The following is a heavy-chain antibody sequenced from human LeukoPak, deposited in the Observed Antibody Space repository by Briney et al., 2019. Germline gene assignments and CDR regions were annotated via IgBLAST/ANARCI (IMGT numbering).Heavy chain of an antibody. CDR3: ARGEMAPYYYMDV. Sequence: GGSLRLSCAASGFTFSSYAMSWVRQAPGKGLELVSAISGSGGSTYYAASVKGRFTNSRDNSKNTLYLQMNSLRAEDTAVYYCARGEMAPYYYMDVWGKGTTVTVSS. CDR2: ISGSGGST. J-gene: IGHJ6*03. CDR1: GFTFSSYA. V-gene: IGHV3-23*01. D-gene: IGHD5-24*01.